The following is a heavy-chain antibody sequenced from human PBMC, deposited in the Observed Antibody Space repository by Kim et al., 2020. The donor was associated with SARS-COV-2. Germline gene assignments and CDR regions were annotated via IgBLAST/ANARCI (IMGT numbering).Heavy chain of an antibody. J-gene: IGHJ5*02. Sequence: ASVKVSCKASGYTFTSYAMYWVRQAPGQRLEWMGWINAGNGNTKYSQKFQGRVTITRDTSASTAYMELSSLRSEDTAVYYCASRRTGYTQFGFDPWGQGTLVTVSS. D-gene: IGHD6-13*01. V-gene: IGHV1-3*01. CDR3: ASRRTGYTQFGFDP. CDR2: INAGNGNT. CDR1: GYTFTSYA.